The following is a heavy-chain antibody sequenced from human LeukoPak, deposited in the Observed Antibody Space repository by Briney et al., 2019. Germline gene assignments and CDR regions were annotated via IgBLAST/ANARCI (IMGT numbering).Heavy chain of an antibody. CDR3: ARDYATDCSSTSCYLGWFDP. J-gene: IGHJ5*02. CDR1: GYTFTGYY. Sequence: GASVKVSCKASGYTFTGYYMHWVRQAPRQGLEWMGWINPNSGGTNYAQKFQGRVTMTRDTSISTAYMELSRLRSDDTAVFYCARDYATDCSSTSCYLGWFDPWGQGTLVTVSS. V-gene: IGHV1-2*02. CDR2: INPNSGGT. D-gene: IGHD2-2*01.